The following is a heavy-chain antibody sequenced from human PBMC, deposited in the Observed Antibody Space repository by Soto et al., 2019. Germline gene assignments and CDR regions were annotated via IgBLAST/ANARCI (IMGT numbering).Heavy chain of an antibody. J-gene: IGHJ6*03. CDR2: IYYSGST. CDR1: GGSISSYY. CDR3: ARAKKDFGVVNPYYYMDV. V-gene: IGHV4-59*01. D-gene: IGHD3-3*01. Sequence: PSETLSLTCTVSGGSISSYYWSWIRQPPGKGLEWIGYIYYSGSTNYNPSLKSRVTISVDTSKNQFSLKLSSVTAADTAVYYCARAKKDFGVVNPYYYMDVWGKGTTVTVSS.